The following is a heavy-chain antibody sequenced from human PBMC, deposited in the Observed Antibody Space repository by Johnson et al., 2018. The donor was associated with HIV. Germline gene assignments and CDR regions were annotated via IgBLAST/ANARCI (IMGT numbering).Heavy chain of an antibody. CDR1: GFTFSSYG. J-gene: IGHJ3*02. V-gene: IGHV3-30*02. CDR3: AKDWGAAAGSGAFDI. CDR2: IQHDGKKE. Sequence: QVQLVESGGSVVLPGWSLRLSCEASGFTFSSYGMHWVRQAPGKGLEWVAFIQHDGKKELYGDSVKGRFTISRDNSKNTLYLYMTSLRSDDTTTYYCAKDWGAAAGSGAFDIWGQGTLVTVSS. D-gene: IGHD6-13*01.